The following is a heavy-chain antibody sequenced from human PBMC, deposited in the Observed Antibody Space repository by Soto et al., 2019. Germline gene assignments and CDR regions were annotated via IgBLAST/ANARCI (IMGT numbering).Heavy chain of an antibody. J-gene: IGHJ4*02. D-gene: IGHD1-26*01. CDR2: IYYRGST. CDR3: ASAVRGSYDDY. V-gene: IGHV4-30-4*01. CDR1: GGSISSGDYY. Sequence: QVQLQESAPGLVKPSQTLSLTCTVSGGSISSGDYYWSWIRQPPGKGLEWLGYIYYRGSTSYNPFLGRRVTISVDTSKNQCSRTLSSVTAADTAVYYCASAVRGSYDDYWGQGTLVSFYS.